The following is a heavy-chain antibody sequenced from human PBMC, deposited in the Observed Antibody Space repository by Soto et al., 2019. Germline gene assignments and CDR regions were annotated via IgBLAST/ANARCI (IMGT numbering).Heavy chain of an antibody. J-gene: IGHJ6*02. CDR2: IYYSGST. CDR3: ARDLAYWNHNYYYYYGMAV. CDR1: GGSISSYY. D-gene: IGHD1-1*01. V-gene: IGHV4-59*01. Sequence: SETLSLTCTVSGGSISSYYWSWIRQPPGKGLEWIGYIYYSGSTNYNPPLKSRVTISVDTPKNQFSLKLSSVTAADTAVYYCARDLAYWNHNYYYYYGMAVWGQGTTVTVS.